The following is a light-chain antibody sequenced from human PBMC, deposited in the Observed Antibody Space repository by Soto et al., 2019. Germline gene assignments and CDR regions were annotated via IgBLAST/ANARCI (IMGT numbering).Light chain of an antibody. V-gene: IGLV2-14*01. Sequence: QFALTQPASVSGSPGQSIPVSCTGTTSDVGGYNYVSWYQQHPGKAPKLMIYEVSNRPSGVSNRFSGSKSGNTASLTISGLQAEDEADYYCSSYTSSSPLDVFGTGTKLTVL. J-gene: IGLJ1*01. CDR2: EVS. CDR1: TSDVGGYNY. CDR3: SSYTSSSPLDV.